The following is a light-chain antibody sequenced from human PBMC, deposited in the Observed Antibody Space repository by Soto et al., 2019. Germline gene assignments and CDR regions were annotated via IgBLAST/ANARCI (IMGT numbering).Light chain of an antibody. CDR1: QSISNY. CDR3: QQSYSTPRT. J-gene: IGKJ1*01. CDR2: AAS. Sequence: DIQMTQSPSSVSASVGDRVTIACRASQSISNYLNWYQQKPGKAPKLLIYAASTLQSGVPSRFSGSGSGTDFTLTISSLQPEDFAAYYCQQSYSTPRTFGQGTKVEIK. V-gene: IGKV1-39*01.